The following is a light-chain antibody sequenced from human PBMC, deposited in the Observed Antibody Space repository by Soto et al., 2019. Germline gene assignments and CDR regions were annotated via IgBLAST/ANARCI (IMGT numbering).Light chain of an antibody. CDR3: SSYTSSSVVV. CDR1: SSDVGGYNY. V-gene: IGLV2-14*03. J-gene: IGLJ2*01. CDR2: DVS. Sequence: QSALTQPASVSGSPGQSITISCTGTSSDVGGYNYVSWYQPHPGKAPKLMIYDVSNRPSGVSNRFSGSNSGNTASLTISGLQSEDEADYYCSSYTSSSVVVFGGGTKLTVL.